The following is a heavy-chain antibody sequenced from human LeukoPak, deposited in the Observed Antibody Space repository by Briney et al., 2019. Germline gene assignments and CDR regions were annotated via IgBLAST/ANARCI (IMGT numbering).Heavy chain of an antibody. CDR3: ARGSLRYYYDSSGSYDAFDI. J-gene: IGHJ3*02. Sequence: GASVKVSCKASGYTFTSYYMHWVRQAPGQGLEWMGIINPSGGSTSYAQKFQGRVTMTRDTSTSTVYMELSSLRSEDTAVYYCARGSLRYYYDSSGSYDAFDIWGQGTMVTVSS. CDR2: INPSGGST. V-gene: IGHV1-46*01. CDR1: GYTFTSYY. D-gene: IGHD3-22*01.